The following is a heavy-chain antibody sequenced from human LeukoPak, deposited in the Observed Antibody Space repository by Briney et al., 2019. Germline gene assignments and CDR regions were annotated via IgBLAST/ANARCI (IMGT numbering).Heavy chain of an antibody. D-gene: IGHD6-19*01. CDR3: ARVGIAVADYYYYYGMDV. Sequence: GGSLRLSCAASGFTFSSCEMNWVRQAPGKGLEWVSYISSSGSTIYYADSVKGRFTISRDNAKNSLYLQMNSLRAEDTAVYYCARVGIAVADYYYYYGMDVWGQGTTVTVSS. V-gene: IGHV3-48*03. CDR1: GFTFSSCE. J-gene: IGHJ6*02. CDR2: ISSSGSTI.